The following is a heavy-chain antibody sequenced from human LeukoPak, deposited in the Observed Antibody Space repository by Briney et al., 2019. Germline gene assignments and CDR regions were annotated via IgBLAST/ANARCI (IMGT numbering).Heavy chain of an antibody. CDR3: ARGFN. V-gene: IGHV4-34*01. CDR2: INHSGST. J-gene: IGHJ4*02. Sequence: PSETLSLTCAVYGGSFSGYYWSWIRRPPGKGLEWIGEINHSGSTNYNPSLKSRVTISVDTSKNQFSLKLSSVTAADTAVYYCARGFNWGQGTLVTVSS. CDR1: GGSFSGYY.